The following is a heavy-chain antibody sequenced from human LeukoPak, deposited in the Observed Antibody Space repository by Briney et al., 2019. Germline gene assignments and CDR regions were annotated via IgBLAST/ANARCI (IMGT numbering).Heavy chain of an antibody. D-gene: IGHD3-22*01. J-gene: IGHJ4*02. CDR3: ARGPSYHYYDSSGYHPSDY. Sequence: GGSLRLSCAASGFTVSSNYMSWIRQAPGKGLEWVSVIYSGGSTYYADSVKGRFTISRDNSKNTLYLQMNSLRAEDTAVYYCARGPSYHYYDSSGYHPSDYWGQGTLVTVSS. CDR1: GFTVSSNY. V-gene: IGHV3-53*01. CDR2: IYSGGST.